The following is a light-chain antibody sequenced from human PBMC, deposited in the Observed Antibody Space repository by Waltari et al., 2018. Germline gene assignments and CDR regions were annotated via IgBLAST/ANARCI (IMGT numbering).Light chain of an antibody. CDR1: NIGGRS. V-gene: IGLV3-21*02. J-gene: IGLJ3*02. CDR3: HVWDGKTVM. CDR2: LDS. Sequence: SSVLTQAPSVSVAPGQPATVTCGGDNIGGRSVHWYQQRPGRAPVLVVYLDSDRTSGIPDRFSGSKSGNAPTLTISRGEAGDEADYYCHVWDGKTVMFGGGTKLTVL.